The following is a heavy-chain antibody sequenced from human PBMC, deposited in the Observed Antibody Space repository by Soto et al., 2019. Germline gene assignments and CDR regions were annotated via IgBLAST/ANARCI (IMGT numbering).Heavy chain of an antibody. J-gene: IGHJ5*01. V-gene: IGHV4-39*01. CDR1: GASINNFAYY. CDR2: VYYNENT. D-gene: IGHD3-10*01. CDR3: ARRERYYGSPGWFDP. Sequence: SETLSLTCSVSGASINNFAYYWGWIRQPPGKGLEWIGTVYYNENTYYNPSLRSRVAISVDTAKNQFSLDLRSVTAADTAVYFCARRERYYGSPGWFDPWGQGTLVTVSS.